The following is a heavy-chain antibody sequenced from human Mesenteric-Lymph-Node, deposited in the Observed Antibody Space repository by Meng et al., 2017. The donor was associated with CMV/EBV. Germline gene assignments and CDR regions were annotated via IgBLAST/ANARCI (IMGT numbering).Heavy chain of an antibody. CDR2: ISGSGSTI. CDR3: ARAVAVAGTGGFY. J-gene: IGHJ4*02. V-gene: IGHV3-23*01. CDR1: GFTFSSYA. D-gene: IGHD6-19*01. Sequence: GESLKISCAASGFTFSSYAMSWVRQAPGKGLEWVSAISGSGSTIYYADSVKGRFTISRDNAKNTLYLQMNSLRAEDTALYYCARAVAVAGTGGFYWGQGTLVTVSS.